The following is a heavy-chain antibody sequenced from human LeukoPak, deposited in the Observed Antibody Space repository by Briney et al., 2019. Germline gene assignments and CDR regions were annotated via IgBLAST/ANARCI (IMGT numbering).Heavy chain of an antibody. CDR3: AKDRIVGATGWFDP. Sequence: GGSLRLSCAASGFTFSSYGMHWVRQAPGKGLEWVAVISYDGSNKYYADSVKGRFIISRDNSKNTLYLQMNSLRAEDTAVYYCAKDRIVGATGWFDPWGQGTLVTVPS. J-gene: IGHJ5*02. CDR2: ISYDGSNK. D-gene: IGHD1-26*01. V-gene: IGHV3-30*18. CDR1: GFTFSSYG.